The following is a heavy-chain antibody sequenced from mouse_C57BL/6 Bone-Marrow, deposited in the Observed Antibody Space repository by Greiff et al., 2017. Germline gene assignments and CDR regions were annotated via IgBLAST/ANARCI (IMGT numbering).Heavy chain of an antibody. CDR3: ARSYYGNPWFAY. J-gene: IGHJ3*01. CDR2: INPGSGGT. D-gene: IGHD2-1*01. CDR1: GYAFTNYL. Sequence: QVQLKESGAELVRPGTSAKVSCKASGYAFTNYLIEWVKQRPGQGLEWIGVINPGSGGTNYNEKFKGKATLTADKSSSTAYMQLSSLTSEASAVYFCARSYYGNPWFAYWGQGTLVTVSA. V-gene: IGHV1-54*01.